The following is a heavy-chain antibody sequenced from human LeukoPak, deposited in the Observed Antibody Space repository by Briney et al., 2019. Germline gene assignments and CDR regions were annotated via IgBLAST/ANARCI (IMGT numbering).Heavy chain of an antibody. D-gene: IGHD2-15*01. CDR2: ISWDSSSV. V-gene: IGHV3-9*03. J-gene: IGHJ3*02. CDR3: AKDVGGPLADAFDI. Sequence: GGSLRLSCAASGFTFDGYAMHWVRQAPGKGLEWVSGISWDSSSVAYADSVKGRFTISRDNAKNSLYLQMNSLRAEDMALYYCAKDVGGPLADAFDIWGQGTMVTVSS. CDR1: GFTFDGYA.